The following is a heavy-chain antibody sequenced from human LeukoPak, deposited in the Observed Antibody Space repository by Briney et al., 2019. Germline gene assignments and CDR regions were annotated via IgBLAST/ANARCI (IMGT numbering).Heavy chain of an antibody. CDR3: AKGYSSMGYYFDY. D-gene: IGHD6-13*01. V-gene: IGHV3-23*01. CDR2: ISGTGANT. J-gene: IGHJ4*02. Sequence: GGSLRLSCAVSGFTFSNYAMSWVRQAPGKGPEWVLAISGTGANTFYADSVKGRFTISRDNSKNTLYLQMNSLRAEDTAIYYCAKGYSSMGYYFDYWGQGTLVTVSS. CDR1: GFTFSNYA.